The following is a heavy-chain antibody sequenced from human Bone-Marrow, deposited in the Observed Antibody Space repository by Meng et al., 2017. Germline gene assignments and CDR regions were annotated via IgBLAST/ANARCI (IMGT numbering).Heavy chain of an antibody. CDR2: IYHTGST. CDR1: GGSFSGYY. D-gene: IGHD2-2*01. CDR3: ARGYCSTTNCNWFDP. V-gene: IGHV4-34*01. J-gene: IGHJ5*02. Sequence: QVQLQQWGAGLLKPSETLSRTCAVYGGSFSGYYWSWIRQPPGKGLEWIGEIYHTGSTNYNPSLKSRVTISVDKSKNQFSLKLSSVTAADTAVYYCARGYCSTTNCNWFDPWGQGTLVTVSS.